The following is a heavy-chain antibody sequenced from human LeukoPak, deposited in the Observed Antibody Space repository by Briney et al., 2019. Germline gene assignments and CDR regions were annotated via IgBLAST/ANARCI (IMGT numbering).Heavy chain of an antibody. CDR2: ISSSSRSYI. D-gene: IGHD5-12*01. CDR3: AREHSGYDFPGRDYYYMDV. CDR1: GFTFSNYN. Sequence: PGGSLRLSCAVSGFTFSNYNMNWVRQAPGKGLEWVSSISSSSRSYIYYADSVKGRFTISRDNAKNSLYLQMNSLRAEDTAVYYCAREHSGYDFPGRDYYYMDVWGKGTTVTVSS. J-gene: IGHJ6*03. V-gene: IGHV3-21*01.